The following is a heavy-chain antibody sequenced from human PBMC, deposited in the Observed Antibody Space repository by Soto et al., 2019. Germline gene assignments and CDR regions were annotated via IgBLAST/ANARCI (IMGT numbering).Heavy chain of an antibody. J-gene: IGHJ4*01. CDR2: IKSKTDGGTA. CDR3: TTDSYSTIIVVRFDY. V-gene: IGHV3-15*07. Sequence: GGSLRLSCAAAEFTFSNAWINGVRQAPGKGLEWVGRIKSKTDGGTADFAAPVKGRFAISRDDSKNTVYLQMNSLKTEDTAVYYCTTDSYSTIIVVRFDYWGHGTLVTVSS. CDR1: EFTFSNAW. D-gene: IGHD3-22*01.